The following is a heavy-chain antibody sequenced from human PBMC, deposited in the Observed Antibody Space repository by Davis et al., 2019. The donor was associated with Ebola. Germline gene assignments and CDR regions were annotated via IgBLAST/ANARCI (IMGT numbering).Heavy chain of an antibody. V-gene: IGHV5-51*01. CDR1: GYSFTSYW. Sequence: GESLKISCKGSGYSFTSYWIGWVRQMPGKGLEWMGIIYPGDSDTRYSPSFQGQFTISADNSISTAYLQWSSLKASDTAMYYCARGTTILSYYFDYWGQGTLVTVSS. J-gene: IGHJ4*02. CDR2: IYPGDSDT. CDR3: ARGTTILSYYFDY. D-gene: IGHD3-9*01.